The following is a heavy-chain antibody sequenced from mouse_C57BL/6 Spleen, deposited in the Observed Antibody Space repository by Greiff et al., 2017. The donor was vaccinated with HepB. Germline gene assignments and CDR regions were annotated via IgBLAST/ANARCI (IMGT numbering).Heavy chain of an antibody. Sequence: QVQLKQSGPELVKPGASVKISCKASGYAFSSSWMNWVKQRPGKGLEWIGRIYPGDGDTNYNGKFKGKATLPADKSSSTAYLQLSSLTSEESAVYFCAREAGTGYFDYWGQGTTLTVSA. CDR2: IYPGDGDT. D-gene: IGHD4-1*01. CDR3: AREAGTGYFDY. V-gene: IGHV1-82*01. J-gene: IGHJ2*01. CDR1: GYAFSSSW.